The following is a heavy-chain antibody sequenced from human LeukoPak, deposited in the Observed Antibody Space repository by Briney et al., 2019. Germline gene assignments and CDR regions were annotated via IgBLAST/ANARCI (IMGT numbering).Heavy chain of an antibody. Sequence: GGSLRLSCAASGFTFSSYGMHWVHQAPGKGLEGVAVIWYDGSNKYYADSVKGRFTISRDNSKNTLYLQMNSLRAEDTAVYYCARDFVVVVPAKTSNWFDPWGQGTLVTVSS. D-gene: IGHD2-2*01. CDR2: IWYDGSNK. CDR3: ARDFVVVVPAKTSNWFDP. V-gene: IGHV3-33*01. CDR1: GFTFSSYG. J-gene: IGHJ5*02.